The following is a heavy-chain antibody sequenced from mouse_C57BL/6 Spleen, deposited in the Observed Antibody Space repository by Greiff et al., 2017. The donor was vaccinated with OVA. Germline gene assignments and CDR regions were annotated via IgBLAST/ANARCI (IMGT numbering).Heavy chain of an antibody. CDR2: IWRGGST. Sequence: VQLQQSGPGLVQPSQSLSITCTVSGFSLTSYGVHWVRQSPGKGLEWLGVIWRGGSTAYNAAFISRLGISKDNSKGQVFFKMNSLQADDTAIYYCARNGGGLDYWGQGTTLTVSS. J-gene: IGHJ2*01. CDR3: ARNGGGLDY. V-gene: IGHV2-2*01. CDR1: GFSLTSYG.